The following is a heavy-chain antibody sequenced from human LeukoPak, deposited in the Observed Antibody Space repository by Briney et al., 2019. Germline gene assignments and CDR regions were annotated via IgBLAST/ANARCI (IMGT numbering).Heavy chain of an antibody. Sequence: GGSLRLSCAASGFTFSTYSMNWVRQAPGKGLEWVSSISSSSSYIYYADSVKGRFTISRDNAKNSLYLQMNSLRAEDTAVYYCARASDVLRYFDWLLPYTDVWGKGTTVTVSS. D-gene: IGHD3-9*01. V-gene: IGHV3-21*01. J-gene: IGHJ6*03. CDR1: GFTFSTYS. CDR2: ISSSSSYI. CDR3: ARASDVLRYFDWLLPYTDV.